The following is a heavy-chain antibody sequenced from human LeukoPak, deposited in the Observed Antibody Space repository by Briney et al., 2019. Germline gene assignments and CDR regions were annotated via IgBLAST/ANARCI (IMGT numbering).Heavy chain of an antibody. CDR3: AKDCSGGSCYSADY. D-gene: IGHD2-15*01. CDR1: GFTFSSYA. Sequence: PGGSLRLSCAASGFTFSSYAMHWVRQAPGKGLEWVAVISYDGSNKYYADSVKGRFTISRDNSKNTLYLQMNSLRAEDTAVYYCAKDCSGGSCYSADYWGQGTLVTVSS. V-gene: IGHV3-30-3*01. J-gene: IGHJ4*02. CDR2: ISYDGSNK.